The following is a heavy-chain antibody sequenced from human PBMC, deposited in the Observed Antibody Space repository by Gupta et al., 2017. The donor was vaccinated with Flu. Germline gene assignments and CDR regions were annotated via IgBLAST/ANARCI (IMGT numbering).Heavy chain of an antibody. CDR3: AKCLTRPVAACGRLDP. Sequence: EVQLVESGGAVVQPGRSLRLSCAASGFTFDDYAMHWVRQAPGKGLEWVSGISWNSGNIGYADSVKGRFTISRDNTKNSLYLQMNSLRGEDTAMYYCAKCLTRPVAACGRLDPWGQGTLVTVSS. J-gene: IGHJ5*02. D-gene: IGHD6-19*01. CDR2: ISWNSGNI. CDR1: GFTFDDYA. V-gene: IGHV3-9*01.